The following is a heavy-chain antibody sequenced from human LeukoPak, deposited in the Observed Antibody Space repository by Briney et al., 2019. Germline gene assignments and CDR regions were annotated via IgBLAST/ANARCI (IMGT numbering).Heavy chain of an antibody. CDR1: GFTFSSYA. V-gene: IGHV3-23*01. CDR2: ISGSGGST. Sequence: PGGSLRLSCEASGFTFSSYAMSWVRQAPGKGLEWVSAISGSGGSTYYADSVKGRFTISRDNSKNTLYLQMNSLRAEDTAVYYCAKDPDPGYSGYVGAFDIWGQGTMVTVSS. D-gene: IGHD5-12*01. J-gene: IGHJ3*02. CDR3: AKDPDPGYSGYVGAFDI.